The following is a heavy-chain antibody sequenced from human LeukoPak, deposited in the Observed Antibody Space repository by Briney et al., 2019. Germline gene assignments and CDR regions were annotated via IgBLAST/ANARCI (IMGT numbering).Heavy chain of an antibody. J-gene: IGHJ4*02. CDR2: IYSGGST. Sequence: GGSLRLSCAASGFTVSSNYMSWVRQAPGKGLEWVSVIYSGGSTYYADSVKGRFTISRDNSKNTLYLQMNSLRAEDTVVYYCAKDLLWESVGASSFDYWGQGTLVTVSS. D-gene: IGHD1-26*01. V-gene: IGHV3-53*01. CDR3: AKDLLWESVGASSFDY. CDR1: GFTVSSNY.